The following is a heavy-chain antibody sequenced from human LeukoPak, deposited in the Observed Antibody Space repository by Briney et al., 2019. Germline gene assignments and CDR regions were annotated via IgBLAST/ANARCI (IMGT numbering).Heavy chain of an antibody. CDR3: AKVDIGRRPAIFGVVTRVDDY. V-gene: IGHV3-15*01. CDR1: GFTFSNAW. Sequence: PGGSLRLSCAASGFTFSNAWMSWVRQAPGKGLEWVGRIKSKTDGGTTDYAAPVKGRFTISRDDSKNTLYLQMNSLRAEDTAVYYCAKVDIGRRPAIFGVVTRVDDYWGQGTLVTVSS. D-gene: IGHD3-3*01. J-gene: IGHJ4*02. CDR2: IKSKTDGGTT.